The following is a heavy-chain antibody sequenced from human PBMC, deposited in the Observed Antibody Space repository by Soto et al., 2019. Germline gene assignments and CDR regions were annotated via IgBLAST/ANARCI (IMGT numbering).Heavy chain of an antibody. J-gene: IGHJ4*02. V-gene: IGHV3-23*01. Sequence: EVQLLESGGGLVQPGGSLRLSSAASGFTFSSYAMRWVRQAPVKGLEWVPAISGSGDSTYYADSVTGRFTISRDNSKNPLYLEMNSLRAEDTAVYYWARRGSGSYFDYGGQGTLVSVSS. D-gene: IGHD1-26*01. CDR3: ARRGSGSYFDY. CDR2: ISGSGDST. CDR1: GFTFSSYA.